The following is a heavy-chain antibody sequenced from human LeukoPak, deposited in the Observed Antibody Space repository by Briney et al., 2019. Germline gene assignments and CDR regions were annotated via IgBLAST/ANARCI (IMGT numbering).Heavy chain of an antibody. J-gene: IGHJ4*02. CDR3: AGSDYTAGLFDY. D-gene: IGHD4-11*01. Sequence: SETLSLTCTVSGGSISSSSYYWGWIRQPPGKGLEWIGSIYYSGSTYYNPSLKSRVTISVDTSKNQFSLKLSSVTAADTAVYYCAGSDYTAGLFDYWGQGTLVTVSP. V-gene: IGHV4-39*01. CDR1: GGSISSSSYY. CDR2: IYYSGST.